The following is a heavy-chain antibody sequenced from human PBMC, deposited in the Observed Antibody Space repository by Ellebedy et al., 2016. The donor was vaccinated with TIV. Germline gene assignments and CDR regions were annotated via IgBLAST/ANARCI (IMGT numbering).Heavy chain of an antibody. V-gene: IGHV4-39*07. CDR2: TYYSGST. CDR3: ARDSRYCSGGSCHPQSYGLDV. CDR1: GGSISSSDHY. D-gene: IGHD2-15*01. Sequence: MPSETLSLTCTVSGGSISSSDHYWVWIRQPPGQGLEWIGGTYYSGSTHYNPSLKSRVTISIDTSKNQFSLSLSSVTAADTAVYYCARDSRYCSGGSCHPQSYGLDVWGQGTTVTVS. J-gene: IGHJ6*02.